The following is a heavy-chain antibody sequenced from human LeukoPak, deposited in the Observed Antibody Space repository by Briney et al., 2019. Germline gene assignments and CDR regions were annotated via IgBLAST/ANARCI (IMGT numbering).Heavy chain of an antibody. V-gene: IGHV4-30-4*01. CDR2: IYYSGST. CDR3: ARRGFWSGYYDY. J-gene: IGHJ4*02. Sequence: SETLSLTCTVSGGSISSGGYYWSWIRQPPGKGLEWIGYIYYSGSTSNNPSLKSRATISVDTSKNQFSLKLTSVTAADTAVYYSARRGFWSGYYDYWGQGTLVTVSS. D-gene: IGHD3-3*01. CDR1: GGSISSGGYY.